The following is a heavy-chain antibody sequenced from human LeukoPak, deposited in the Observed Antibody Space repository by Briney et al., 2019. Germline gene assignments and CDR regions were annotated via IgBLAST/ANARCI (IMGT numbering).Heavy chain of an antibody. J-gene: IGHJ4*02. V-gene: IGHV4-31*03. CDR1: GGSISSGGYY. CDR3: ARVRSYGDYGVFDY. CDR2: IYYSGST. Sequence: NPSETLSLTCTVSGGSISSGGYYWSWIRQHPGKGLEWIGYIYYSGSTYYNPSLKSRVTISVDTSKNQFSLKLSSVTAADTAVYYCARVRSYGDYGVFDYWGQGTLVTVSS. D-gene: IGHD4-17*01.